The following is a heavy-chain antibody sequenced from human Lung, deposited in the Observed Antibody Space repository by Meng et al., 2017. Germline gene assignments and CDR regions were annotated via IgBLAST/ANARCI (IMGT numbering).Heavy chain of an antibody. CDR2: INAGSENT. Sequence: QVHLVQSGAEVKKPGASVKVSCKASGYTFTNYAMHWVRQAPGQGLEWMGWINAGSENTEYSQKFQGRVTLTRDTSATTAYMELRSLKSEDTAIYYCVRDIVVTFGELTTLDSWGQGTLVTVSS. V-gene: IGHV1-3*01. CDR3: VRDIVVTFGELTTLDS. CDR1: GYTFTNYA. J-gene: IGHJ4*02. D-gene: IGHD2-21*01.